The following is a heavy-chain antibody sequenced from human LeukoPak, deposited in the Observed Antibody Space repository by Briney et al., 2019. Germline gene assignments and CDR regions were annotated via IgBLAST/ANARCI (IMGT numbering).Heavy chain of an antibody. CDR3: AILYSSSWYVGY. J-gene: IGHJ4*02. CDR2: ISGSGGST. CDR1: GFRFDDYG. Sequence: GGSLRLSCAASGFRFDDYGMSWVRHVPGKGLEWVSGISGSGGSTYYADSVKGRFTITRDNSKNTLYLQMNSLRADDTAVYYCAILYSSSWYVGYWGQGTLVTVSS. V-gene: IGHV3-23*01. D-gene: IGHD6-13*01.